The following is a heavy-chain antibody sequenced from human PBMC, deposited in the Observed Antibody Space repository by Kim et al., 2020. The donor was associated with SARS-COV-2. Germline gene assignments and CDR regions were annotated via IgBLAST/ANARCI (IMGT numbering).Heavy chain of an antibody. Sequence: SYGSITTHGYSVKGRFTSSIDNAKNTLYLQMNSLRAEDTAVYYCATFRDNWGQGTLVTVSS. CDR3: ATFRDN. V-gene: IGHV3-74*01. J-gene: IGHJ4*02. D-gene: IGHD3-10*01. CDR2: SYGSIT.